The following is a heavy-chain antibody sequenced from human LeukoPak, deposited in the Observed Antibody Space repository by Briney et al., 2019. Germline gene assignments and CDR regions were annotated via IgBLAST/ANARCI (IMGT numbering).Heavy chain of an antibody. D-gene: IGHD1-7*01. CDR1: GFTFSSYS. J-gene: IGHJ4*02. Sequence: GGSLRLSCAASGFTFSSYSMNWVRQAPGKGLEWVSYISSSGSSIYYADSVEGRFTMSRDNAKNSLYLQMNSLSAEDTAVYYCTRPRTGTTDYWGQGTLVTVSS. CDR2: ISSSGSSI. V-gene: IGHV3-21*01. CDR3: TRPRTGTTDY.